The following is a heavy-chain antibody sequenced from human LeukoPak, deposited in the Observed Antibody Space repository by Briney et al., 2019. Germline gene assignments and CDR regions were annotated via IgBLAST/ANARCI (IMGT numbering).Heavy chain of an antibody. CDR3: ARQYGDNSGSLDH. CDR2: ISTYNGNT. CDR1: GYTVFTYG. Sequence: ASVEVSCKASGYTVFTYGVTWVRQAPGQGLEWMGWISTYNGNTIAQKFQGRVTLTTDTSTSTAYMDLRSLKSDDTAVYYCARQYGDNSGSLDHWGQGTLVTVSS. V-gene: IGHV1-18*01. D-gene: IGHD4-23*01. J-gene: IGHJ4*02.